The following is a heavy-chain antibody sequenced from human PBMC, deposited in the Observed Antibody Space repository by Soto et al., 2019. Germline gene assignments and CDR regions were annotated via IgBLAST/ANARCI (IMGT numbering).Heavy chain of an antibody. Sequence: GGSLRLSCAASGFTFSDYYMSWIRQAPGKGLEWVSYISSSGSTIYYADPVKGRFTISRDNAKNSLYLQMNSLRAEDTAVYYCARDGSGSYYTVGYFDYWGQGTLVTVSS. V-gene: IGHV3-11*01. J-gene: IGHJ4*02. CDR2: ISSSGSTI. D-gene: IGHD3-10*01. CDR3: ARDGSGSYYTVGYFDY. CDR1: GFTFSDYY.